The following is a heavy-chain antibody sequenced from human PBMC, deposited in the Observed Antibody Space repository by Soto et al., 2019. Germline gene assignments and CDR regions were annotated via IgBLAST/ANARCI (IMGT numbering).Heavy chain of an antibody. V-gene: IGHV4-39*01. CDR3: ARVLIYYYYMDV. CDR1: GGSITSSSYF. Sequence: QLQLQESGPGLVKPSETLSLTCPVSGGSITSSSYFWGWIRQPPGKGLEWIGNIFYSGRTYYNPSLKSRVTISVDRSKNQFSLKLTSVTAADTAVYYCARVLIYYYYMDVWGKGTKVTV. J-gene: IGHJ6*03. CDR2: IFYSGRT.